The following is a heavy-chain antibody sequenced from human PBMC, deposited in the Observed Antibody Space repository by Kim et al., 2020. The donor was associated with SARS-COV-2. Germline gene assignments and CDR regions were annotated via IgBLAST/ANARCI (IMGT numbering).Heavy chain of an antibody. CDR3: VKEDGQWLVHGFDP. Sequence: GGSLRLSCSASGFTFSSYAMHWVRQAPGKGLEYVSAISSNGGSTYYADSVKGRFTISRDNSKNTLYLQMSSLRAEDTAVYYCVKEDGQWLVHGFDPWGQGTLVTVSS. V-gene: IGHV3-64D*06. D-gene: IGHD6-19*01. CDR2: ISSNGGST. CDR1: GFTFSSYA. J-gene: IGHJ5*02.